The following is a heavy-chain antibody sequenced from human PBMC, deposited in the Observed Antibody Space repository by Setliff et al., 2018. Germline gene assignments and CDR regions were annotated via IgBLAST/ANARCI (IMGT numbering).Heavy chain of an antibody. J-gene: IGHJ4*02. Sequence: SETLSLTCTVSGGSISSGSNYWSWIRQPAGRGLEWIGHIDPSGNTNYHPSLKSRVTISGDTSQNYFSLKLTSVTEADTAIYYCAKATGFGELFIWGQGTLVTVSS. CDR3: AKATGFGELFI. V-gene: IGHV4-61*09. CDR2: IDPSGNT. CDR1: GGSISSGSNY. D-gene: IGHD3-10*01.